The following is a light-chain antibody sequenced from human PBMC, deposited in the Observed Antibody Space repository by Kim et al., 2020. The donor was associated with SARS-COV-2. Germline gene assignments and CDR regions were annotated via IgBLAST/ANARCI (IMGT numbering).Light chain of an antibody. CDR2: GAS. CDR1: QSISSS. Sequence: ASVGDRVTITGRASQSISSSLNWYQQKPGKAPKLLIYGASSLQSGVPSRFSGSGSGTDFTLTINSLQPEDFATYYCQQSYSAPRTFGPGTKVDIK. V-gene: IGKV1-39*01. CDR3: QQSYSAPRT. J-gene: IGKJ3*01.